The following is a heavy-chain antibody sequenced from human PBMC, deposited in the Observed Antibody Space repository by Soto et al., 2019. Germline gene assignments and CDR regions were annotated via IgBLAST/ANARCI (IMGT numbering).Heavy chain of an antibody. J-gene: IGHJ3*02. D-gene: IGHD6-13*01. CDR3: ARAPGYSPDRGAFDI. CDR2: ISTYNGNT. Sequence: QVQLEQSGAEVKEPGASVKVSCKASGYSFTRYGITWVRQAPGQGLEWMGRISTYNGNTNYAQKLQGRVTMRADTSTTTAYMELRSLRSDDTDVYYCARAPGYSPDRGAFDIWGQGTMVTVSS. CDR1: GYSFTRYG. V-gene: IGHV1-18*01.